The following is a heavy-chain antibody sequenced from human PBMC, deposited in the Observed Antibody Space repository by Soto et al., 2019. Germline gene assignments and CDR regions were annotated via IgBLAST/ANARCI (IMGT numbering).Heavy chain of an antibody. J-gene: IGHJ4*02. Sequence: SETLSLTCAVYGGSFSGYYWSWIRQPPGKGLEWIGEINHSGSTNYNPSLKSRVTISVDTSKNQFSLKLSSVTAADTAVYYCARGGRRRLYYYDSSGYALDYWGQGTLVT. CDR1: GGSFSGYY. CDR2: INHSGST. CDR3: ARGGRRRLYYYDSSGYALDY. D-gene: IGHD3-22*01. V-gene: IGHV4-34*01.